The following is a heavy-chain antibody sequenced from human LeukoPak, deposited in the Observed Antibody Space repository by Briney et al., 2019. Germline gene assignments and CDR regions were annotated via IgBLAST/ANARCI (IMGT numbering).Heavy chain of an antibody. J-gene: IGHJ4*02. V-gene: IGHV4-39*07. Sequence: SETLSLTCTVSGGSISSSSYYWGWIRQPPGKGLEWIGSIYYSGSTYYNPSLKSRVTISVDTSKNQFSLKLSSVTAADTAVYYCAIHQRGGYYFDYWGQGTLVTVSS. CDR1: GGSISSSSYY. CDR2: IYYSGST. D-gene: IGHD3-16*01. CDR3: AIHQRGGYYFDY.